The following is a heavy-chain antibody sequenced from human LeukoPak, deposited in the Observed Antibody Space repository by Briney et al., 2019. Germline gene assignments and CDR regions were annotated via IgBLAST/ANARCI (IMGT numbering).Heavy chain of an antibody. CDR2: IYYSGTT. CDR1: GGSISSYY. D-gene: IGHD3-10*01. Sequence: ASETLSLTCTVSGGSISSYYWSWIRQPPGKGLEWIGYIYYSGTTNYNPSLKSRVTISVDTSKNQFSLKLSSVTAADTAVYYCARRGELRGVLNFDYWGQGTLVTVSS. V-gene: IGHV4-59*08. J-gene: IGHJ4*02. CDR3: ARRGELRGVLNFDY.